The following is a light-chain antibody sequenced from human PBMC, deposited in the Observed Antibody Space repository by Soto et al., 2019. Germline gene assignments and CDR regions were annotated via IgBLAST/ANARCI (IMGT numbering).Light chain of an antibody. CDR2: DVS. CDR1: SSDVGGYNY. CDR3: HSYNSSSTLDV. V-gene: IGLV2-14*01. J-gene: IGLJ2*01. Sequence: QSALTQPASVSGSPGQSITISCTGTSSDVGGYNYVSWYQQHPGKAPKLLIYDVSNRPSGVSNRFSGSKSGNTASLTISGLQAEDEADYYCHSYNSSSTLDVFGAGTKLTVL.